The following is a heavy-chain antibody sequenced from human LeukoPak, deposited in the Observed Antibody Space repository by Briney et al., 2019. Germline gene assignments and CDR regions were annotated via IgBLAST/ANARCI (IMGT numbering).Heavy chain of an antibody. J-gene: IGHJ6*03. CDR2: IYYSGST. V-gene: IGHV4-59*12. CDR3: ARATNNGLGVDYMDV. D-gene: IGHD3-16*01. Sequence: SETLSLTCTVSGGSISSYYWSWIRQPPGKGLEWIGYIYYSGSTNYNPSLKSRVTISVDTSKNQFSLKLTSVSAADTAMYYCARATNNGLGVDYMDVWGKGTTVFVSS. CDR1: GGSISSYY.